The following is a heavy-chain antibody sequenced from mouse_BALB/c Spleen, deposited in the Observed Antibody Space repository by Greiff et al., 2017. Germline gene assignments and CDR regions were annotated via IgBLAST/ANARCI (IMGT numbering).Heavy chain of an antibody. D-gene: IGHD2-3*01. CDR3: ARHSDGYYPYAMDY. V-gene: IGHV5-6*01. CDR2: ISSGGSYT. Sequence: EVKLMESGGDLVKPGGSLKLSCAASGFTFSSYGMSWVRQTPDKRLEWVATISSGGSYTYYPDSVKGRFTISRDNAKNTLYLQMSSLKSEDTAMYYCARHSDGYYPYAMDYWGKGTSVTVSS. CDR1: GFTFSSYG. J-gene: IGHJ4*01.